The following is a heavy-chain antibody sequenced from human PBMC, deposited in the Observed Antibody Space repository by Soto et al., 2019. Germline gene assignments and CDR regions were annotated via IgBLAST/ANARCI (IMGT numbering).Heavy chain of an antibody. Sequence: KSSETLSLTCAVSGGSISSSNWWSWVRQPPGKGLEWIGEIYHSGSTNYNPSLKSRVTISVDKSKNQFSLKLSSVTAADTAVYYCATQWLVRWGPQDYWGQGTLVTVSS. D-gene: IGHD6-19*01. V-gene: IGHV4-4*02. CDR2: IYHSGST. CDR1: GGSISSSNW. J-gene: IGHJ4*02. CDR3: ATQWLVRWGPQDY.